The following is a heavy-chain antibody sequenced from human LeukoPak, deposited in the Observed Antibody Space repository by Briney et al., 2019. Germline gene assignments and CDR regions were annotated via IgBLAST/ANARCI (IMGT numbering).Heavy chain of an antibody. CDR3: ARDGIAAAGLCNWFDP. V-gene: IGHV1-2*04. J-gene: IGHJ5*02. D-gene: IGHD6-13*01. CDR2: INPNSGGT. Sequence: ASVKVSCKASGYTFTGYYMHWVRQAPGQGLEWMGWINPNSGGTNYAQKFQGWVTMTRDTSISTAYMELSRLRSDDTAVYYCARDGIAAAGLCNWFDPWGQGTLVTVSS. CDR1: GYTFTGYY.